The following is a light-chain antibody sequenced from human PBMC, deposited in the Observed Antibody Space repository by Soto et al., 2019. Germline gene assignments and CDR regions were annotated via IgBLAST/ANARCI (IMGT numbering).Light chain of an antibody. CDR3: QQYNSDSRT. CDR2: EAS. J-gene: IGKJ1*01. V-gene: IGKV1-5*03. Sequence: DIQMTQSPSTLSASVGDSVTITCRASQSISNRLAWYQQKPGKAPKVLIYEASSLESGVPSRFSGSGSGAEFSLTISSLQPDDFATYYCQQYNSDSRTFGQGTKVDIK. CDR1: QSISNR.